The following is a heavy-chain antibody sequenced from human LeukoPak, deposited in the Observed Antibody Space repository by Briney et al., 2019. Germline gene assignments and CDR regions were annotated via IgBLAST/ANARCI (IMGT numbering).Heavy chain of an antibody. Sequence: PGGSLRLSCAASGFTFSDYYMSWIRQAPGKGLEWVSYISSSGSTIYYADSVKGRFTISRDNAKNSLYLQVNSLRAEDTAVYYCAKSTLMVRGVPDYWGQGTLVTVSS. CDR2: ISSSGSTI. V-gene: IGHV3-11*04. CDR3: AKSTLMVRGVPDY. CDR1: GFTFSDYY. J-gene: IGHJ4*02. D-gene: IGHD3-10*01.